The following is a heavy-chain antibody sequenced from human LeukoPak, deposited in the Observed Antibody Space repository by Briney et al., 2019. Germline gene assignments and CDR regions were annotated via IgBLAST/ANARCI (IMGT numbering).Heavy chain of an antibody. CDR2: INSSSSYI. D-gene: IGHD2-2*01. V-gene: IGHV3-21*01. CDR3: ARGAYCSSTSCYLFDY. CDR1: GFTFSSYS. Sequence: GGSLRLSCAASGFTFSSYSMSWVRQAPGKGLEWVSSINSSSSYIYYADSVKGRFTISRDNAKNLPDLQMNSRRAEGTAVYYCARGAYCSSTSCYLFDYWGQGTLVTVSS. J-gene: IGHJ4*02.